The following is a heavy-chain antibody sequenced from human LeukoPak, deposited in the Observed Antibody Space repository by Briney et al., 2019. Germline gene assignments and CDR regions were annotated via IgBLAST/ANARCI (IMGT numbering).Heavy chain of an antibody. J-gene: IGHJ4*02. CDR2: IYSGGST. Sequence: GGSLRLSCAASGFTVSSNYMSWVRQAPGKGLEWVSVIYSGGSTYYADSVKGRFTISRDNSKNTLYLQMNSLRAEDTAVYYCARAIGDTVTTDYFDYWGQGTLVTVSS. CDR1: GFTVSSNY. D-gene: IGHD4-17*01. CDR3: ARAIGDTVTTDYFDY. V-gene: IGHV3-53*01.